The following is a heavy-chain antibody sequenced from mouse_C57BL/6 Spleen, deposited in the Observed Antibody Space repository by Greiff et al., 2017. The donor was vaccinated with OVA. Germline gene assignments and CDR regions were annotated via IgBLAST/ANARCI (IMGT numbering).Heavy chain of an antibody. Sequence: EVQLQQSGPELVKPGASVKISCKASGYTFTDYYMNWVKQSHGKSLEWIGDINPNNGGTSYNQKFKGKATLTVDKSSSTAYMELRSLTSEDSAVYYGARRGFITTVVAIDYWGQGTTLTVSS. CDR3: ARRGFITTVVAIDY. CDR1: GYTFTDYY. J-gene: IGHJ2*01. D-gene: IGHD1-1*01. CDR2: INPNNGGT. V-gene: IGHV1-26*01.